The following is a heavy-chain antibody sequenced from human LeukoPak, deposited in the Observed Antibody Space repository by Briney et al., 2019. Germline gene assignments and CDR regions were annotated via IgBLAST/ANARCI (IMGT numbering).Heavy chain of an antibody. CDR1: GGSISSSSYY. Sequence: SETLSLTCTVSGGSISSSSYYWGWIRQPPGKGLEWIGSIYYSGSTYYNPSLKSLVTISVDTSKNQFSLKLSSVTAADTAVYYCAREVYDRVPQNWFDPWGQGTLVTVSS. V-gene: IGHV4-39*07. J-gene: IGHJ5*02. CDR3: AREVYDRVPQNWFDP. D-gene: IGHD1-14*01. CDR2: IYYSGST.